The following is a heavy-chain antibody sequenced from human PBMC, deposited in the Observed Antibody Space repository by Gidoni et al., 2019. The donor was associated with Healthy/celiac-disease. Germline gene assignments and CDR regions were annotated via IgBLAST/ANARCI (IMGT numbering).Heavy chain of an antibody. D-gene: IGHD3-9*01. CDR1: GFTSSSYG. CDR2: ISYDGSNK. J-gene: IGHJ4*02. V-gene: IGHV3-30*18. Sequence: QVQLLESGGGVVKPGRSLRLSCAASGFTSSSYGMRCVRQVPGKGLEWVAVISYDGSNKYYADSVKGRFTISRDNSKNTLYLQMNSLRAEDTAVYYCAKGAYDILTGIFDYWGQGTLVTVSS. CDR3: AKGAYDILTGIFDY.